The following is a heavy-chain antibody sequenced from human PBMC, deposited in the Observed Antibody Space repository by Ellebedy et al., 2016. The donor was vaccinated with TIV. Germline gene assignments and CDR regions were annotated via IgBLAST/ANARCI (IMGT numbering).Heavy chain of an antibody. D-gene: IGHD3-3*01. Sequence: GESLKISXAASGFTFSSYGMHWVRQAPGKGLEWVAVISYDGSNKYYADSVKGRFTISRDNSKNTLYLQMNSLRAEDTAVYYCAKDWSMDVWGQGTTVTVSS. J-gene: IGHJ6*02. CDR3: AKDWSMDV. V-gene: IGHV3-30*18. CDR1: GFTFSSYG. CDR2: ISYDGSNK.